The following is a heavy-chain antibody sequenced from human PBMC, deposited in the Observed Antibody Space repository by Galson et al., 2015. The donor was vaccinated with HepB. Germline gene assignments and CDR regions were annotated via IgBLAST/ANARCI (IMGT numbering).Heavy chain of an antibody. CDR2: ITGHNGNT. CDR3: ARMPSHCYPYLSHSNIRPCPRLSGCSFADTACSWNCL. Sequence: SVKVSCKASGYNFISYGIAWVRQAPGRGLEWVGWITGHNGNTNYAQRVQDRVTMTTDRSTGTAYMELRSLRTDDTAVYYCARMPSHCYPYLSHSNIRPCPRLSGCSFADTACSWNCLW. CDR1: GYNFISYG. D-gene: IGHD5-18*01. V-gene: IGHV1-18*01. J-gene: IGHJ2*01.